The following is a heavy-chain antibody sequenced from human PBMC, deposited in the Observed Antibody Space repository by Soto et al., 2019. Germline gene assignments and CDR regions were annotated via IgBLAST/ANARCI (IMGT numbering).Heavy chain of an antibody. CDR2: IKQDGSEK. V-gene: IGHV3-7*01. CDR3: ARDTYYDILTGYRPLFDY. D-gene: IGHD3-9*01. Sequence: GGSLRLSCALSGFTFSSYWISWVRPAPGKGLEWVATIKQDGSEKSHGNSVKGRSTICRDNAKNSLYLQMTSLRAEDTAVYYCARDTYYDILTGYRPLFDYWGQGTLVTVSS. CDR1: GFTFSSYW. J-gene: IGHJ4*02.